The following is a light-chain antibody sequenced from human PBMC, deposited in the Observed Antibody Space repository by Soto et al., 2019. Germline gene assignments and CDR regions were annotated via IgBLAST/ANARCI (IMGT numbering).Light chain of an antibody. CDR2: GAS. V-gene: IGKV3-15*01. CDR3: QQYNNWPPIT. CDR1: QSVSSN. Sequence: EIVMTQSPATLSVSPGERANLSCKASQSVSSNLAWYQQKPGQAPRLLIYGASTRATGIPARFRGSGSGTEFTLTISSLQSEDYAVYYFQQYNNWPPITFGQGTRLEIK. J-gene: IGKJ5*01.